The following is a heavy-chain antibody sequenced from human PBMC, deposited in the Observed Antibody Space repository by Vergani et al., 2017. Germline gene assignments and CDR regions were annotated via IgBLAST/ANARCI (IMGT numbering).Heavy chain of an antibody. CDR1: GFTFNNYA. Sequence: EVQLLESGGDLVQPGGSLRLSCAASGFTFNNYAMNWVRQAPGKGLEWVSGISGSGGSTYYAGSLKGRFTISRDSSKNTLYLQMNSLSAGDTAVYYCAKANPRNSGYDYLYYYHAMDVWCQGTTVIVSS. CDR2: ISGSGGST. CDR3: AKANPRNSGYDYLYYYHAMDV. D-gene: IGHD5-12*01. J-gene: IGHJ6*02. V-gene: IGHV3-23*01.